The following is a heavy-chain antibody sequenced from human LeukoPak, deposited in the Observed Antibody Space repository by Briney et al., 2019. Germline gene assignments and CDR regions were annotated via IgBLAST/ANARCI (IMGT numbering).Heavy chain of an antibody. CDR3: ARDEEQYYYGSGSSKNWFDP. D-gene: IGHD3-10*01. CDR2: ISAYNGNT. CDR1: GYTFTSYG. V-gene: IGHV1-18*01. Sequence: ASVKVSCKASGYTFTSYGISWVRQAPGQGLEWMGWISAYNGNTNYAQKLQGRVTMTTDTSTSTAYMELRSLRSDDTAVYYCARDEEQYYYGSGSSKNWFDPWGQGTLVTVSS. J-gene: IGHJ5*02.